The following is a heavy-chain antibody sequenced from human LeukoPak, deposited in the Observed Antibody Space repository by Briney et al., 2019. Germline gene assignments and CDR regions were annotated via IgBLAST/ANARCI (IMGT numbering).Heavy chain of an antibody. CDR3: ARGYCDTNDCPPGAY. Sequence: AASVKASCKASGYTFTAFYIHWVRQAPGQGLEWMGWINPNSGGTNYAQKLQGRVTLTRDTSIRTVYMELTGLTSDDTAVYYCARGYCDTNDCPPGAYWGQGALVTVSS. J-gene: IGHJ4*02. CDR1: GYTFTAFY. V-gene: IGHV1-2*02. CDR2: INPNSGGT. D-gene: IGHD3-9*01.